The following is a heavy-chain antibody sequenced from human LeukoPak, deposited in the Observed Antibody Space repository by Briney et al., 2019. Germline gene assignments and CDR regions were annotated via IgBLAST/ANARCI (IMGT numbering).Heavy chain of an antibody. CDR3: ARGPLTEAHTFDI. J-gene: IGHJ3*02. D-gene: IGHD1-14*01. CDR2: ICPGGTS. V-gene: IGHV4-4*07. CDR1: GGSISSYY. Sequence: PSETLSLTCTVSGGSISSYYWTWIRQPAGKGLDWVGRICPGGTSYFNPSLKSRVTLSVDTSKNQFSLRLTSVTAADTAVYYCARGPLTEAHTFDIWGQGTMVTVSS.